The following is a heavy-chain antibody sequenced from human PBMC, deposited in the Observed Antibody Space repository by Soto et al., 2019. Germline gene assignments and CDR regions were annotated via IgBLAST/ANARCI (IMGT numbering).Heavy chain of an antibody. CDR1: GFSLTTSGVG. D-gene: IGHD3-10*01. CDR3: AHRHVGPGWIYGSPSYYWDY. Sequence: QITLTESGPTLVRPTQTLTLTCTFSGFSLTTSGVGVGWIRQPPGKAPEWLALIFWNDDRRYSPTLRNRITITKDTSKNQVVLMMTNMDPVDTATYYCAHRHVGPGWIYGSPSYYWDYWGQGTLVTVSS. J-gene: IGHJ4*02. V-gene: IGHV2-5*01. CDR2: IFWNDDR.